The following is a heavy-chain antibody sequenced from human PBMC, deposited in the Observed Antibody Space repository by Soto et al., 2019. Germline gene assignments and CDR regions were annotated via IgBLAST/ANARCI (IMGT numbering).Heavy chain of an antibody. D-gene: IGHD5-12*01. CDR2: LSWDGGTT. CDR3: TRVQQEYRTTSGVDFDS. V-gene: IGHV3-43*01. CDR1: GFTFEEHT. J-gene: IGHJ4*02. Sequence: EVMLAESGGAVVQPGGSLRLSCVVSGFTFEEHTIHWVRQAPGKGLEWISLLSWDGGTTYYAESVQGRFTISRDSGTNSMFLQRNSLRSEDTALYYCTRVQQEYRTTSGVDFDSWGQGTQFTVSS.